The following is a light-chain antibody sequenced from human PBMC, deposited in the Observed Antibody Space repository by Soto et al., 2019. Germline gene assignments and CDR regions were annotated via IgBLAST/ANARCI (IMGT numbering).Light chain of an antibody. J-gene: IGKJ5*01. CDR2: SAS. CDR1: QTITSN. CDR3: QQYNKWPLIT. Sequence: EIVLTQSPGTLSLSPGERATLSCRASQTITSNYLAWYQQKPGQAPRLLIYSASARANGIPARFGGSGSGTEFTLTISSLQSEDFAVYYCQQYNKWPLITFGQGTRLEIK. V-gene: IGKV3-15*01.